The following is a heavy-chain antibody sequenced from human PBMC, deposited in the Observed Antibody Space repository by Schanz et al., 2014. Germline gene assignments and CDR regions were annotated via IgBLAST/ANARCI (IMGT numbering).Heavy chain of an antibody. CDR1: GYTFTSYG. CDR2: FDVEDGET. Sequence: QVQLVQSGAEVKKPGASVKVSCKASGYTFTSYGITWVRQAPGKGLEWLGGFDVEDGETIYAQKFQGRVTMTEDTSTETAYMELSGLRSGDTAVYYCATNSPFRMVRGSNAFDAWGQGTMVTVSS. CDR3: ATNSPFRMVRGSNAFDA. V-gene: IGHV1-24*01. D-gene: IGHD3-10*01. J-gene: IGHJ3*01.